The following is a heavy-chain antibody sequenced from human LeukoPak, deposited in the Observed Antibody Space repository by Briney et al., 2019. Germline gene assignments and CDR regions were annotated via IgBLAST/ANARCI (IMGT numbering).Heavy chain of an antibody. J-gene: IGHJ5*02. CDR1: GGSISSSSYY. D-gene: IGHD4-23*01. Sequence: PSQTLSLTCTVSGGSISSSSYYWGWIRQPPGKGLEWIGSIYYSGSTYYNPSLKSRVTISVDTSKNQFSLKLSSVTAADTAVYYCARHRSSHYGGNSDWFDPWGQGTLVTVSS. V-gene: IGHV4-39*01. CDR2: IYYSGST. CDR3: ARHRSSHYGGNSDWFDP.